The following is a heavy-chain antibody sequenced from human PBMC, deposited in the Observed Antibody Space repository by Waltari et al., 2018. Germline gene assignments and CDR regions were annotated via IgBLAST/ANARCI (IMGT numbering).Heavy chain of an antibody. V-gene: IGHV2-26*01. J-gene: IGHJ4*02. CDR1: GFSLSNARMG. Sequence: QVTLKESGPVLVKPTETLTLTCTVSGFSLSNARMGVSWLRQPPGKALEWLAHIFSNDEKSYSTSLKSRLTISKDTSKSQVVLTMTNMDPVDTATYYCARSYDSSGYYYVPFDYWGQGTLVTVSS. CDR3: ARSYDSSGYYYVPFDY. CDR2: IFSNDEK. D-gene: IGHD3-22*01.